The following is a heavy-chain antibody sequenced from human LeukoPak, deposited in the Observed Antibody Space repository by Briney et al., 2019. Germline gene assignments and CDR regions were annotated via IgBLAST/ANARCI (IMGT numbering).Heavy chain of an antibody. D-gene: IGHD1-7*01. J-gene: IGHJ3*02. Sequence: ASVKVSCKASGCTFTRHYMNWVRQAPGQGLEWMGKINPSSGGTGYAQKFQGRVTMTRDTSTSTVYMELTSLRSEDTAVYYCARSQLELRAFDIWGQGTMVTVSS. V-gene: IGHV1-46*01. CDR1: GCTFTRHY. CDR3: ARSQLELRAFDI. CDR2: INPSSGGT.